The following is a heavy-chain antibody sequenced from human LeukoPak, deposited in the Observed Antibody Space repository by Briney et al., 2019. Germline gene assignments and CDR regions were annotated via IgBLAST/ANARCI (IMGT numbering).Heavy chain of an antibody. V-gene: IGHV3-23*01. D-gene: IGHD5-24*01. Sequence: GGSLRLSCVAPGFTFSSHGMNWVRQAPGKGLEWVSGIIPSGHTTYYADSVKGRFTISRDNSKGTVSLQMNSLRPEDTAVYYCAKDDAWLQYGDWGRGTLVTVSS. J-gene: IGHJ4*02. CDR3: AKDDAWLQYGD. CDR2: IIPSGHTT. CDR1: GFTFSSHG.